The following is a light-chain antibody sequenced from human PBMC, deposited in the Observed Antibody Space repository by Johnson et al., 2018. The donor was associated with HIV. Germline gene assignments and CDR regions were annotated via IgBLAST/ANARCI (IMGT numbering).Light chain of an antibody. V-gene: IGLV1-51*01. CDR3: GTWDTSLTTGGV. J-gene: IGLJ1*01. CDR2: GNN. CDR1: SSNIGNNY. Sequence: QSLLTQPPSVSAAPGQKVTISCSGSSSNIGNNYVSWYQQFPGTAPKLLIYGNNKRPSGIPDRFSGSKSGTSATLGITGLRTGDEANYYCGTWDTSLTTGGVFGTGTKVTGL.